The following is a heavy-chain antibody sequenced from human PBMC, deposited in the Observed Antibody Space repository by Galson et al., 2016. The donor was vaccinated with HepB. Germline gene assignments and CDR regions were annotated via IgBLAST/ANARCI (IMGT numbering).Heavy chain of an antibody. CDR2: INPSGGNA. D-gene: IGHD1-20*01. CDR1: GYTLTNYY. CDR3: ARHAHDITLKPVLPMAYYCDH. Sequence: SVKVSCKASGYTLTNYYMYWVRQAPGQGLEWMGIINPSGGNANYAQQFQGRVNMTRDTSTSTVHMDLSSLRSEDTAVYYCARHAHDITLKPVLPMAYYCDHEGQGTLVSVSS. J-gene: IGHJ4*02. V-gene: IGHV1-46*01.